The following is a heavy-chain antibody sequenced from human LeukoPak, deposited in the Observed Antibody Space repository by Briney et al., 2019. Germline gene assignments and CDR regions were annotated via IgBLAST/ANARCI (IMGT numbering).Heavy chain of an antibody. J-gene: IGHJ4*02. V-gene: IGHV3-30*18. Sequence: PGGSLRLSCAASGFTFSSYGMHWVRQAPGKGLEWVAVISYDGSNKYYADSVKGRFTISRDNSKNTLYLQMNSLRAEDTAVYYCAKDYEQGFDYWGQGTLVTVSS. CDR2: ISYDGSNK. CDR1: GFTFSSYG. D-gene: IGHD3-3*01. CDR3: AKDYEQGFDY.